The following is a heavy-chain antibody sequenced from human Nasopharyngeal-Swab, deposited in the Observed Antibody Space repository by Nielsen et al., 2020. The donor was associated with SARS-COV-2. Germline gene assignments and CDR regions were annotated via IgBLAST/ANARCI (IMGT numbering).Heavy chain of an antibody. CDR2: IIPIFGTA. CDR3: ARDGDYYGSGSYYPRYYGMDV. J-gene: IGHJ6*02. V-gene: IGHV1-69*05. D-gene: IGHD3-10*01. Sequence: WVRQAPGQGLEWMGGIIPIFGTANYAQKFQGRVTITRDTSASTAYMELSSLRPEDTAVYYCARDGDYYGSGSYYPRYYGMDVWGQGTTVTVSS.